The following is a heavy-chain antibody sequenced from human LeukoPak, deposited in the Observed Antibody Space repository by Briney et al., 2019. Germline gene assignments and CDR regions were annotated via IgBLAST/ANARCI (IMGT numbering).Heavy chain of an antibody. V-gene: IGHV4-59*01. D-gene: IGHD1-26*01. Sequence: SETLSLTCTVSGGSISSYYWSWIRQPPGKGLEWIGYIYYSGSTNYNPSLKSRVTISVDTSKNQFSLKLTSVTAADTAVYYCAKGAGATGVGFEYWGQGTLVTVSS. CDR3: AKGAGATGVGFEY. CDR1: GGSISSYY. J-gene: IGHJ4*02. CDR2: IYYSGST.